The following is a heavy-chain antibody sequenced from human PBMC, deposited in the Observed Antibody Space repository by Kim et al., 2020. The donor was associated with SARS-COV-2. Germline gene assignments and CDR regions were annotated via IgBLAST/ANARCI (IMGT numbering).Heavy chain of an antibody. CDR1: GFTFSSYG. Sequence: GGSLRLSCAASGFTFSSYGMHWVRQAPGKGLEWVAVIWYDGSNKYYADSVKGRFTISRDNSKNTLYLQMNSLRAEDTAVYYCAKDGYCSGGSCSWGFYYYYYGMDVWGRGTTVTVSS. D-gene: IGHD2-15*01. CDR2: IWYDGSNK. V-gene: IGHV3-33*06. CDR3: AKDGYCSGGSCSWGFYYYYYGMDV. J-gene: IGHJ6*02.